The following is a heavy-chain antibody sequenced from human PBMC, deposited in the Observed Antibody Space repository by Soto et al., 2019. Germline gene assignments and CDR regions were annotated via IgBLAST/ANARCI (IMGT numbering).Heavy chain of an antibody. CDR2: IKSKTDGATT. CDR1: GFTFSNAW. J-gene: IGHJ4*02. V-gene: IGHV3-15*07. D-gene: IGHD4-17*01. CDR3: PGRDYGDYPVEVG. Sequence: EVQLVESGGGLVKPGGSLTLSCAASGFTFSNAWMNWVRQAPGKGLEWVGRIKSKTDGATTDYAAPVKGRFTISRDDSKNTLYLQMNSLKTEDTAVYYCPGRDYGDYPVEVGWGQGTLVTVSS.